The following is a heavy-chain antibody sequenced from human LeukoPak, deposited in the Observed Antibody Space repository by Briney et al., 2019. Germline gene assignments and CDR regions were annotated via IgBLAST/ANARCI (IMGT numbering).Heavy chain of an antibody. J-gene: IGHJ4*02. V-gene: IGHV1-69*04. CDR3: ADYYDSSGPPGY. CDR1: GGTFSSYA. CDR2: IIPILGIA. Sequence: SVKVSCKASGGTFSSYAISWVRQAPGQGLEWMGRIIPILGIANYAQKFQGRVTITADKSTSTAYMELSSLRSEDTAVYYFADYYDSSGPPGYWGKGTLVTVS. D-gene: IGHD3-22*01.